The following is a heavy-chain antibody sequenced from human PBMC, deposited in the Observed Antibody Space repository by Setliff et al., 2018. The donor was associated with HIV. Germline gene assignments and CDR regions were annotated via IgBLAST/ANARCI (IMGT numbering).Heavy chain of an antibody. Sequence: PGGSLRLSCAASGFTFGDYFMSWVRQAPGKGLEWISYIRTTSTHTNYADSVKGRFTISRDNAKNSLYLQMSSLRAEDTAVYYCARYYYDHLGYMPYADWYFDLWGPGTLVTVSS. D-gene: IGHD3-22*01. CDR1: GFTFGDYF. CDR3: ARYYYDHLGYMPYADWYFDL. V-gene: IGHV3-11*03. CDR2: IRTTSTHT. J-gene: IGHJ2*01.